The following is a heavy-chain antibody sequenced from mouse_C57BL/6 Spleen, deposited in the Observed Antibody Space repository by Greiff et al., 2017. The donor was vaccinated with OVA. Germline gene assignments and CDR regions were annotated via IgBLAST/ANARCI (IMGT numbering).Heavy chain of an antibody. Sequence: PPGKGLEWLGVIWGGGSTNYNSALMSRLSISKDNSKSQVFLKMNSLQTDDTAMYYCAKHDYGSSYYAMDYWGQGTSVTVSS. V-gene: IGHV2-9*01. CDR3: AKHDYGSSYYAMDY. D-gene: IGHD1-1*01. J-gene: IGHJ4*01. CDR2: IWGGGST.